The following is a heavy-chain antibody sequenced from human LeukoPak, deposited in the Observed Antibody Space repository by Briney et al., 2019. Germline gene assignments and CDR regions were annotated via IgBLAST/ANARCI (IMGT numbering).Heavy chain of an antibody. CDR3: ARVSIRGLRFLEQGEGRYYFDY. V-gene: IGHV1-69*01. J-gene: IGHJ4*02. Sequence: SVKVSCKASGGTFSSYAISWVRQAPGQGLEWMGGIIPIFGTANYAQKCQGRVTITADESTSTAYMELSSLRSEDTAVYYCARVSIRGLRFLEQGEGRYYFDYWGQGTLVTVSS. CDR1: GGTFSSYA. CDR2: IIPIFGTA. D-gene: IGHD3-3*01.